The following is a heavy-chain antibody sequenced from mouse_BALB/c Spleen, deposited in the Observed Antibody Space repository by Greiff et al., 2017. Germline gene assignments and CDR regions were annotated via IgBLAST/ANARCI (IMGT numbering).Heavy chain of an antibody. CDR2: ISDGGSYT. V-gene: IGHV5-4*02. CDR3: ARGNYGSSPWFAY. D-gene: IGHD1-1*01. Sequence: EVQGVESGGGLVKPGGSLKLSCAASGFTFSDYYMYWVRQTPEKRLEWVATISDGGSYTYYPDSVKGRFTISRDNAKNNLYLQMSSLKSEDTAMYYCARGNYGSSPWFAYRGQGTLVTVSA. CDR1: GFTFSDYY. J-gene: IGHJ3*01.